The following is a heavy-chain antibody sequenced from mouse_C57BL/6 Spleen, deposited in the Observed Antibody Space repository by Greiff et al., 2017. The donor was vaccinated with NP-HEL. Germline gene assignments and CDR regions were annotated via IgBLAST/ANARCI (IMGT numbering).Heavy chain of an antibody. CDR1: GYAFSSYW. D-gene: IGHD4-1*02. V-gene: IGHV1-80*01. J-gene: IGHJ4*01. CDR2: IYPGDGDT. Sequence: VQLQQSGAELVKPGASVNISCKASGYAFSSYWMNWVKQRPGKGLEWIGQIYPGDGDTNYNGKFKGKATLTADKSSSTAYMQLSSLTSEDSAVYFCAREATGKAMDYWGQGTSVTVSS. CDR3: AREATGKAMDY.